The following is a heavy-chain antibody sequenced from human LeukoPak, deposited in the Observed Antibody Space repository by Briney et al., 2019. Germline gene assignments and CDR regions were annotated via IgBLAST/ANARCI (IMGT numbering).Heavy chain of an antibody. CDR2: ISFSGIT. D-gene: IGHD6-25*01. V-gene: IGHV4-59*01. CDR3: ARGGSRQNFYYYGLDV. Sequence: SETLSLICTVSGGSINSFFWNWIRQTPGKGLESIGYISFSGITNYNPSLQSRVSMSVDTSKNEFSLRLSSVTAADTAVYYCARGGSRQNFYYYGLDVWGQGTTVTVSS. J-gene: IGHJ6*02. CDR1: GGSINSFF.